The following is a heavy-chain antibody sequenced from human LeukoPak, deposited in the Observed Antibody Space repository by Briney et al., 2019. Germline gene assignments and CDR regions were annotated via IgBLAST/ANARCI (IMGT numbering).Heavy chain of an antibody. J-gene: IGHJ5*01. Sequence: SETLSLTCAVYGGSFSGYYWSWIRQPPGKGLEWIGEINHSGSTNYNPSLKSRGTISIDTSRRQFFLKLNSVTAADTAVYFCALAPNSNWFDFWGPGTLVTVSS. V-gene: IGHV4-34*01. D-gene: IGHD2-8*01. CDR3: ALAPNSNWFDF. CDR2: INHSGST. CDR1: GGSFSGYY.